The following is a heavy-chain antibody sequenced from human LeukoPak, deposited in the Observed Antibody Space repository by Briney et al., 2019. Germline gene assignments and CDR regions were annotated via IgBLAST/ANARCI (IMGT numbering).Heavy chain of an antibody. V-gene: IGHV4-4*02. D-gene: IGHD3-22*01. J-gene: IGHJ4*02. CDR3: ARASYSYDINGWVPFDY. CDR1: GGSISSNNW. Sequence: SETLPLTCAVSGGSISSNNWWNWVRQPPGKGLEWIGDIYHNGNTNYNPSLKSRVTISVDKSRNHFSLKLSSVAAADTAVYYCARASYSYDINGWVPFDYWGQGALVTVSS. CDR2: IYHNGNT.